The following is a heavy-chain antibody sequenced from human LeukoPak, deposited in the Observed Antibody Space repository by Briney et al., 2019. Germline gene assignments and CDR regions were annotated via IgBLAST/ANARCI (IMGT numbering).Heavy chain of an antibody. D-gene: IGHD5-12*01. CDR1: GGSISSYY. CDR2: IYTSGST. CDR3: ARDAAEEVANRTCYFDY. Sequence: SDTLSLMCAVSGGSISSYYGRWIRQPAGKGLEGIGRIYTSGSTNYNPSLKRRVTMSVDTSKNQFSLKLSPVTAADTAVYYCARDAAEEVANRTCYFDYWGQGTLVTVSS. J-gene: IGHJ4*02. V-gene: IGHV4-4*07.